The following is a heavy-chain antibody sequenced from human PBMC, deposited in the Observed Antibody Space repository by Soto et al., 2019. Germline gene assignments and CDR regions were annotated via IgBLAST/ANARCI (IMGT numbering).Heavy chain of an antibody. Sequence: QVQLQESGPGLVKPSQTLSLTCTVSGGSISSGDYYWSWIRQPPGKGLEWIGYIYYSGSTYYNPSLKSRVTISVDTSKNQFSLKLSSVTAADTAVYYCAREGIAAAGKLYGMDVWGQGTTVTVSS. D-gene: IGHD6-13*01. CDR2: IYYSGST. V-gene: IGHV4-30-4*01. CDR3: AREGIAAAGKLYGMDV. J-gene: IGHJ6*02. CDR1: GGSISSGDYY.